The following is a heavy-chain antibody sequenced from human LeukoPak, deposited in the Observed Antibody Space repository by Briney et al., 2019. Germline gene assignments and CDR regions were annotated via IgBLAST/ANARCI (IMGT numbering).Heavy chain of an antibody. Sequence: GGSLRLSCAASGFTFSSYWMSWVRQAPGKGLEWVANIKKDGSEKYYVDSVKGRFTISRDNAKNSLYLQMNSLRAEDTAVYYCASWITIFGPHNWFDPRGQGTLVTVSS. J-gene: IGHJ5*02. CDR1: GFTFSSYW. D-gene: IGHD3-3*01. CDR2: IKKDGSEK. V-gene: IGHV3-7*01. CDR3: ASWITIFGPHNWFDP.